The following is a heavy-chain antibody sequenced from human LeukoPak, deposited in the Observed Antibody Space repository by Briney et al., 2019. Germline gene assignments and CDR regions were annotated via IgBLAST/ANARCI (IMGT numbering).Heavy chain of an antibody. D-gene: IGHD4-23*01. J-gene: IGHJ4*02. CDR3: ARDFAAVTFDY. Sequence: NPGGSLRLSCAASGFTFSDYYMSWIRQAPGKGLEWDSYISSSGSTIYYADSVKGRFTISRDNAKNSLYLQMNSLRAEDTAVYYCARDFAAVTFDYWGQGTLVTVSS. CDR1: GFTFSDYY. V-gene: IGHV3-11*04. CDR2: ISSSGSTI.